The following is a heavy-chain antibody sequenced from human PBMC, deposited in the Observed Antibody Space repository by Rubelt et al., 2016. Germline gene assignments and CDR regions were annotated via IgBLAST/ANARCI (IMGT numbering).Heavy chain of an antibody. CDR1: GGSISGYY. CDR2: IHYSGTT. J-gene: IGHJ4*02. V-gene: IGHV4-59*08. Sequence: QVQLQESGPGLVKPSETLSLACTVSGGSISGYYWGWVRQPPGKGLEWIGYIHYSGTTRYNPSFKSRITISVDTSKNQFSLKLSSVTAADTAGYYCARLKAVRIETVDSWGQGTLVTVSS. D-gene: IGHD3-10*01. CDR3: ARLKAVRIETVDS.